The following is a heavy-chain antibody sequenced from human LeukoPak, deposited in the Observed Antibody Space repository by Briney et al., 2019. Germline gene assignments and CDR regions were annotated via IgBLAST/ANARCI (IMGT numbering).Heavy chain of an antibody. CDR1: GFLFSSYA. J-gene: IGHJ4*02. V-gene: IGHV3-23*01. CDR2: TSGSGGST. CDR3: AKGLVSYYFDY. Sequence: SGGSLRLSCAASGFLFSSYAMSWVRQAPGKGLEWVSGTSGSGGSTYYADSVKGRFTISRDNSKNTLYLQMNSLRAEDTAVYYCAKGLVSYYFDYWGQGTLVTVSS. D-gene: IGHD3-9*01.